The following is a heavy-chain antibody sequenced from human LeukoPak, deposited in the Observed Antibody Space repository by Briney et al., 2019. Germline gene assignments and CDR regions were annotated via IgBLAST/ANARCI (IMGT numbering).Heavy chain of an antibody. V-gene: IGHV1-18*01. CDR2: ISAYNGNT. Sequence: ASVKVSCKASGYTFTSYGISWVRQAPGQELEWMGWISAYNGNTNYAQKLQGRVTMTTDTSTSTAYMELRSLRSDDTAVYYCARDPNDGEYFDYWGQGTLVTVSS. J-gene: IGHJ4*02. CDR3: ARDPNDGEYFDY. CDR1: GYTFTSYG. D-gene: IGHD3-10*01.